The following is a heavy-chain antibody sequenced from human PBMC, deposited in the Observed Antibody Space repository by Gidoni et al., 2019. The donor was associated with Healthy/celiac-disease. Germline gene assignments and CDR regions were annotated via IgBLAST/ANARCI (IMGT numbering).Heavy chain of an antibody. CDR2: FDPEDGET. V-gene: IGHV1-24*01. Sequence: QVQLVQSGAEVKKPGASVKVSCKVSGYTLTELSMHWVRQAPGKGLEWMGGFDPEDGETIYAQKFQGRVTMTEDTSTDTAYMELSSLRSEDTAVYYCATGPGENCSSTSCYEYYYGMDVWGQGTTVTVSS. D-gene: IGHD2-2*01. CDR1: GYTLTELS. CDR3: ATGPGENCSSTSCYEYYYGMDV. J-gene: IGHJ6*02.